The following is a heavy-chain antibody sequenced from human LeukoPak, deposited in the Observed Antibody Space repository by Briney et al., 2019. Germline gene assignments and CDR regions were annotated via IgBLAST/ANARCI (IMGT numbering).Heavy chain of an antibody. V-gene: IGHV4-34*01. D-gene: IGHD3-22*01. Sequence: SETLSLTCAVYGGSFSGYYWSWIRQPPGKGLEWIGEINHSGSTNYNPSLKSRITISVDTSKNQFSLKLSSVTAADTAVYYCASDYHYDSSDMGYWGQGTLVTVSS. CDR1: GGSFSGYY. CDR2: INHSGST. J-gene: IGHJ4*02. CDR3: ASDYHYDSSDMGY.